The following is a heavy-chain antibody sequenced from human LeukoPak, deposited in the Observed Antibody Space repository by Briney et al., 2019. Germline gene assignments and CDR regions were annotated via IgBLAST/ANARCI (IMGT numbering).Heavy chain of an antibody. Sequence: GGSLRLSCAASGFSFRSNAMNWVRQAPGKGLEWVSAISGSGGSTYHADSVKGRFTISRGNSKNTLYLQMNSLRAEDTAVYYCAKEVEGTYRAVAGTGGDYWGQGTLVTVSS. CDR1: GFSFRSNA. J-gene: IGHJ4*02. CDR3: AKEVEGTYRAVAGTGGDY. D-gene: IGHD6-19*01. V-gene: IGHV3-23*01. CDR2: ISGSGGST.